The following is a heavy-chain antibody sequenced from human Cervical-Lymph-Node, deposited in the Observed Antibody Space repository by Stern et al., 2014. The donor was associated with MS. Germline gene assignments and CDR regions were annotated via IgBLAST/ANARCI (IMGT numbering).Heavy chain of an antibody. D-gene: IGHD1-26*01. V-gene: IGHV3-23*04. CDR1: GFTFRVYG. CDR2: MGGSGNKT. CDR3: AKGRRVGAAGYFAS. Sequence: EMQLVESGGNLVQPGGSLRLSCATSGFTFRVYGIAWVRQAPGKGLEWVSGMGGSGNKTYYAEYVTGRFGISRDDSRNTMYLLMDSLKAEDTAIYYCAKGRRVGAAGYFASWGQGILVTVSS. J-gene: IGHJ4*02.